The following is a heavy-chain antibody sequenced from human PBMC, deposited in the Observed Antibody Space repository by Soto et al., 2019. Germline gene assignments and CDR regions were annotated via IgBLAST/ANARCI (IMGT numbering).Heavy chain of an antibody. CDR2: IIPIFGTA. CDR1: GGTFSSYA. CDR3: ARAGGCSGGSCYPGLASIDY. Sequence: QVQLVQSGAEVKKPGSSVKVSCKASGGTFSSYAISWVRQAPGQGLEWMGGIIPIFGTANYAQKFQGRVTITADESTSTAYMELSSLRSEDTAVYYCARAGGCSGGSCYPGLASIDYWGQGTLVTVSS. J-gene: IGHJ4*02. D-gene: IGHD2-15*01. V-gene: IGHV1-69*01.